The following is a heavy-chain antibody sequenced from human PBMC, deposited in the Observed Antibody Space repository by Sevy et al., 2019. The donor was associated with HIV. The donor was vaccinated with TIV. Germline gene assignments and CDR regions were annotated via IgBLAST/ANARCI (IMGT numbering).Heavy chain of an antibody. D-gene: IGHD2-2*01. Sequence: GGSLRLSCAASGFTFSSYSMNWVHQAPGKGLEWVSYISSSSSTIYYADSVKGRFTISRDNAKNSLYLQMNSLRAEDTAVYYCARGAKDIVVVPAATVYYYYGMDVWGQGTTVTVSS. CDR3: ARGAKDIVVVPAATVYYYYGMDV. CDR1: GFTFSSYS. CDR2: ISSSSSTI. V-gene: IGHV3-48*01. J-gene: IGHJ6*02.